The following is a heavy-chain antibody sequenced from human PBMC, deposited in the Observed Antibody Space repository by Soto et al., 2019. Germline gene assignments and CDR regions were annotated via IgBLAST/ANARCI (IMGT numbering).Heavy chain of an antibody. CDR3: ARGGYDWGHFDY. CDR2: INSDGSST. CDR1: GFTFSSYL. J-gene: IGHJ4*02. V-gene: IGHV3-74*01. D-gene: IGHD5-12*01. Sequence: GGSLRLSCAASGFTFSSYLMHWVRQAPGKGLVWVSRINSDGSSTSYADSVKGRFTISRDNAKNTLYLQMNSLRAEDTAVYYCARGGYDWGHFDYWGQGTLVTVSS.